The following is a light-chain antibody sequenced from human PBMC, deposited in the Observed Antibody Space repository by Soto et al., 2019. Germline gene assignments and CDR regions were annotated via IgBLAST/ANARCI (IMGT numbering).Light chain of an antibody. J-gene: IGKJ1*01. Sequence: EMVMTQSPATLSVSLGERATLSCRASQSVSTKLVWYQQKPGQAPRLLIYGASTRATGIPARFSGSGSGTEFALTISSLQSEDFEVYYCQQHDQGWTFGQGTKVEIK. CDR1: QSVSTK. CDR3: QQHDQGWT. CDR2: GAS. V-gene: IGKV3-15*01.